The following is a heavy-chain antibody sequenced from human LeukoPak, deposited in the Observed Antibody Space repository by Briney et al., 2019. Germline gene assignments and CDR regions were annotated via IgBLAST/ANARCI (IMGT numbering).Heavy chain of an antibody. Sequence: PSETLSLTCTVSGGSISSGGYYWSWIRQHPGKGLEWIGYMYYSGSTYHNPSLKGRVTISVDTSKNQFSLKLSSVTDADTAVYYCAREVNYYDSGAYIKNIDYWGQETLVTVSS. J-gene: IGHJ4*02. CDR1: GGSISSGGYY. D-gene: IGHD3-22*01. CDR3: AREVNYYDSGAYIKNIDY. CDR2: MYYSGST. V-gene: IGHV4-31*03.